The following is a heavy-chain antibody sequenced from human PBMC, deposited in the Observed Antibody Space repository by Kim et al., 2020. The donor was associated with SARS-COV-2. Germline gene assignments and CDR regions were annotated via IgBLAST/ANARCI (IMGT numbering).Heavy chain of an antibody. CDR3: AKEGGH. V-gene: IGHV1-46*01. D-gene: IGHD3-16*01. J-gene: IGHJ4*02. Sequence: NRSGAGTNYAQKFQGRPTMTGDTSTNTVYMELSSLRSDDTAVYYCAKEGGHWGQGTLVTVSS. CDR2: NRSGAGT.